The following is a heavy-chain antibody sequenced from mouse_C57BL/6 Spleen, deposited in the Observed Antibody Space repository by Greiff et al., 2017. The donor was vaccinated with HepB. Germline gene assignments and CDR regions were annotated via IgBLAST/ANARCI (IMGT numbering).Heavy chain of an antibody. CDR2: IYPGSGNT. CDR1: GYTFTDYY. Sequence: QVQLQQSGAELVRPGASVKLSCKASGYTFTDYYINWVKQRPGQGLEWIARIYPGSGNTYYNEKFKGKATLTAEKSSSTAYMQLSSLTSEDSAVYFCARSSYVDAMDYWGQGTSVTVSS. CDR3: ARSSYVDAMDY. D-gene: IGHD3-1*01. V-gene: IGHV1-76*01. J-gene: IGHJ4*01.